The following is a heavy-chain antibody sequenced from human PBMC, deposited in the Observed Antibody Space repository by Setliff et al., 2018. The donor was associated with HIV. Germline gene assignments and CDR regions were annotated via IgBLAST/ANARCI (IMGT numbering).Heavy chain of an antibody. CDR3: AGDLSISNPYYDILTGPGVY. Sequence: VASVKVSCKASGYTFTSYHMYWVRQAPGQGLEWMGAINPSGGSTRYAQKFQGRVTMTRDTSTSTVYMELSSLRSEDTAVYYCAGDLSISNPYYDILTGPGVYWGQGTLVTVSS. V-gene: IGHV1-46*01. CDR2: INPSGGST. D-gene: IGHD3-9*01. CDR1: GYTFTSYH. J-gene: IGHJ4*02.